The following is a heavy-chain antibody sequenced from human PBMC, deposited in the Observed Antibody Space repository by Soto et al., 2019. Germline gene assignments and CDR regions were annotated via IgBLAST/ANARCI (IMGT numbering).Heavy chain of an antibody. V-gene: IGHV4-39*07. CDR3: ARSGLRVNWFDP. D-gene: IGHD5-12*01. CDR1: GGSISSSSYY. Sequence: SETLSLTCTVSGGSISSSSYYWGWIRQPPGKGLEWIGSIYYSGSTYYNPSLKSRVTISVDRSKNQFSLKLSSVTAADTAVYYCARSGLRVNWFDPWGQGTLVTVAS. CDR2: IYYSGST. J-gene: IGHJ5*02.